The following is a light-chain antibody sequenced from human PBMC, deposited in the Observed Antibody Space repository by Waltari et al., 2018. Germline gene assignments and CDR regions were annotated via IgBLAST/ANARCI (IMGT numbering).Light chain of an antibody. CDR1: SSDVGHYDY. CDR3: YSFTTSSTRV. J-gene: IGLJ1*01. V-gene: IGLV2-14*03. Sequence: QSALTQPASVSGSPGQSITISCTGTSSDVGHYDYVSWFQQHPGNAPKIMIYDVHHRPSGVSSRFTGSKSGNTASLTISRLQAEDEADYYCYSFTTSSTRVFGTGTKVTVL. CDR2: DVH.